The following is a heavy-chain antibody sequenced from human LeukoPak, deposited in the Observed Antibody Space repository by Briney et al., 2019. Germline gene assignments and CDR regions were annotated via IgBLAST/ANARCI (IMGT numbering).Heavy chain of an antibody. CDR3: ARGTISGAADPFDY. V-gene: IGHV3-66*02. D-gene: IGHD3-3*01. J-gene: IGHJ4*02. CDR2: IYSGGAT. Sequence: GGSLRLSCAASGFPVSGSYLSWVRQAPGKGLEWVSVIYSGGATHYIDSARGRFTISRDNSKNTLHLQMNSLRVEDTAVYYCARGTISGAADPFDYWGQGTLVTVSS. CDR1: GFPVSGSY.